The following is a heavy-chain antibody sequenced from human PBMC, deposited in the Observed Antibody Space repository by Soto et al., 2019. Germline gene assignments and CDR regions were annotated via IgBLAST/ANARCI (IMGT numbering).Heavy chain of an antibody. Sequence: SSETLSLTCTVAGGSISSGDYHWTWIRQFPGKGLEWIGAIYYSASTYYNPSRVSRLTISVDTSKNKFSLKLTSVTAADTAAYYCARDSRTPSGGMDVWGQGTTDTVSS. CDR1: GGSISSGDYH. J-gene: IGHJ6*02. CDR3: ARDSRTPSGGMDV. V-gene: IGHV4-30-4*01. CDR2: IYYSAST.